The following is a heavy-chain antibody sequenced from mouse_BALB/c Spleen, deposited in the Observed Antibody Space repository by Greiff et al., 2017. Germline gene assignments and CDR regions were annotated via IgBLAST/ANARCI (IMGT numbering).Heavy chain of an antibody. CDR2: ISDGGSYT. V-gene: IGHV5-4*02. CDR1: GFTFSDYY. CDR3: ARKGYYYAMDY. J-gene: IGHJ4*01. Sequence: DVKLVESGGGLVKPGGSLKLSCAASGFTFSDYYMYWVRQTPEKRLEWVATISDGGSYTYYPDSVKGRFTISRDNAKNNLYLQMSSLKSEDTAMYYCARKGYYYAMDYWGQGTSVTVSS.